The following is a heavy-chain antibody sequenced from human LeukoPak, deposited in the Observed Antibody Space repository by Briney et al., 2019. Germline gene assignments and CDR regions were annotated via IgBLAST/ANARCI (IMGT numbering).Heavy chain of an antibody. CDR2: ISGSGGST. Sequence: GGSLRLSCAVSGFTFSSFAMSWVRQGPGRGLEWVSAISGSGGSTYYADSVKGRFTISRDNSKNTLYLQMNSLRAEDTAVYYCARERLPEYSSSFFDYWGQGTLVTVSS. CDR3: ARERLPEYSSSFFDY. V-gene: IGHV3-23*01. J-gene: IGHJ4*02. CDR1: GFTFSSFA. D-gene: IGHD6-6*01.